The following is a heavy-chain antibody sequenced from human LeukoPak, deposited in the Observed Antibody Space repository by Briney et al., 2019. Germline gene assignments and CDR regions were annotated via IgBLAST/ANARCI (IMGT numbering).Heavy chain of an antibody. D-gene: IGHD1-1*01. CDR1: GFTFSSNP. J-gene: IGHJ4*02. CDR2: INPSGGNT. Sequence: GGSLRLSCAGSGFTFSSNPLSWVRQAPGKGLEWVSAINPSGGNTYYADSVRGRFTISRDNSKNTLYLQMNTLRAEDTAVYYCATTKQARRYFDYWGQGTLVTVST. CDR3: ATTKQARRYFDY. V-gene: IGHV3-23*01.